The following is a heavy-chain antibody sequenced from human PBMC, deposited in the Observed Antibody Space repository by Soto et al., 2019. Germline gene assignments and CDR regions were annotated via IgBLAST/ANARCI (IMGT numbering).Heavy chain of an antibody. CDR3: AREADTSMVDC. CDR1: GYNFSAYY. D-gene: IGHD5-18*01. Sequence: QVQLVQSGAEVKKPGASVKVSCQTSGYNFSAYYFNWVRQAAGQGPEWMGWLNPRNGQTGYVQKFRGRVSMTRDTSIATVYLELRRLTSEDTAIYYCAREADTSMVDCWGQGTLVTVSS. CDR2: LNPRNGQT. V-gene: IGHV1-8*01. J-gene: IGHJ4*02.